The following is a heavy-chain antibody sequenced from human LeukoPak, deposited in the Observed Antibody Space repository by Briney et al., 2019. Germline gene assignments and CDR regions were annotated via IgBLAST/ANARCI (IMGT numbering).Heavy chain of an antibody. CDR3: ARDYSDTRGY. Sequence: PSETLSLTCAVYGGSFSGYYWSWIRQPPGKGLEWIGEINHSGSTNYNPSLKSRVTISVDTSKNQFSLKLNSVTAADTAVYYCARDYSDTRGYWGQGTLVTVSS. CDR1: GGSFSGYY. J-gene: IGHJ4*02. V-gene: IGHV4-34*01. CDR2: INHSGST. D-gene: IGHD3-22*01.